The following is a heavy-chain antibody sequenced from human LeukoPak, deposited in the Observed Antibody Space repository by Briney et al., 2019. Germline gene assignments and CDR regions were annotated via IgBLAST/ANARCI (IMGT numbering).Heavy chain of an antibody. D-gene: IGHD3-10*01. Sequence: GESLKISCKGSGYSFTSYWIGWVRQMPGKGLEWMGIIYPGDSDTRYSPSFQGQVTISADKSISTAYLQWSSLKASDTAVYYCARRGGLLWFGELPITDNWFDPWGQGTLVTVPS. CDR3: ARRGGLLWFGELPITDNWFDP. CDR2: IYPGDSDT. CDR1: GYSFTSYW. V-gene: IGHV5-51*01. J-gene: IGHJ5*02.